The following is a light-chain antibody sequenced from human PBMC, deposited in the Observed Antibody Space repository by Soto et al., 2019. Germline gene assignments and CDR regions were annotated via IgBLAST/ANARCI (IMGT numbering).Light chain of an antibody. J-gene: IGLJ1*01. CDR2: DVT. CDR3: CSYAGDFYV. CDR1: TSDVGGYDY. Sequence: QSVLTQPASVSGSPGQSITISCTGTTSDVGGYDYVSWYQQHPGKAPELIIFDVTKRPSGVPDRFSGSKSGNTASLTISGLQAEDEADYFCCSYAGDFYVFGSGTKVTVL. V-gene: IGLV2-11*01.